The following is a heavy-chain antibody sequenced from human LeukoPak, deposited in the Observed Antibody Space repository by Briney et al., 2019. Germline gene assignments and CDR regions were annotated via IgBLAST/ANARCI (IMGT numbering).Heavy chain of an antibody. CDR1: GVTVSSNF. CDR3: ASWPGGWYGEDS. V-gene: IGHV3-53*01. J-gene: IGHJ4*02. Sequence: PGGSLRLSCAASGVTVSSNFMSWVRQAPGKGLEWVSVIYGGSNTYTADSVKGRFTISRDTYMNTLYLQMNSLRAEDTAVYYCASWPGGWYGEDSWGQGTLVTVSS. D-gene: IGHD6-19*01. CDR2: IYGGSNT.